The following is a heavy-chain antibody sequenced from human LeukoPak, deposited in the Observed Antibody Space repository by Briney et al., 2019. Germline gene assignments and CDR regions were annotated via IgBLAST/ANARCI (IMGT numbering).Heavy chain of an antibody. CDR3: ARQYSSSENGFDP. CDR1: GGSISSGDYY. Sequence: TSQTLSLTCTVSGGSISSGDYYWSWICQPPGKGLEWIGYIYYSGSTYYNPSLKSRVTISVDTSKNQFSLKLSSVTAADTAVYYCARQYSSSENGFDPWGQGTLVTVSS. J-gene: IGHJ5*02. V-gene: IGHV4-30-4*01. D-gene: IGHD6-13*01. CDR2: IYYSGST.